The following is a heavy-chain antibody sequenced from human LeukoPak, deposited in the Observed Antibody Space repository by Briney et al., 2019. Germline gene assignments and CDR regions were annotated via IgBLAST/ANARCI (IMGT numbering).Heavy chain of an antibody. CDR1: GFTFSSYS. Sequence: PGGSLRLSCAASGFTFSSYSMNWVRQAPGKGLEWVSSISSSSSYIYYADSVKGRFTISRDNAKNSLYLQMNSLRAEDTAVYYCARVPGYYSSSFAGIWGQGTLVTVST. J-gene: IGHJ4*02. CDR3: ARVPGYYSSSFAGI. V-gene: IGHV3-21*01. CDR2: ISSSSSYI. D-gene: IGHD6-13*01.